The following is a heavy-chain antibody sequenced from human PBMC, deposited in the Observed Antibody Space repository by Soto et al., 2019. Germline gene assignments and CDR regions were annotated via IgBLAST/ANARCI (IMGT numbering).Heavy chain of an antibody. V-gene: IGHV4-30-2*01. J-gene: IGHJ6*02. CDR1: GGSISSGGYS. CDR2: IYHSGST. CDR3: ARDRVTTRPYKGYYYYGMDV. Sequence: SETLSLTCAVSGGSISSGGYSWGWIRQPPGKGLEWIGYIYHSGSTYYNPSLKSRVTISVDRSKNQFSLRLSSVTAADTAVYYCARDRVTTRPYKGYYYYGMDVWGQGTTVTVSS. D-gene: IGHD4-17*01.